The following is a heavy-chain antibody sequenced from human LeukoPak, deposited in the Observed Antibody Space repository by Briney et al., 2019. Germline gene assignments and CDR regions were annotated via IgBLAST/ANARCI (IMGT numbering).Heavy chain of an antibody. D-gene: IGHD3-3*01. CDR2: IYTSGST. J-gene: IGHJ6*03. CDR3: ATETYYDFWSGSYYYMDV. CDR1: GGSISSGSYY. Sequence: SETLSLTCTVSGGSISSGSYYWSWIRQPAGKGLEWIGRIYTSGSTNYNPSLKSRVTISVDTSKNQFSLKLSSVTAADTAVYYCATETYYDFWSGSYYYMDVWGKGTTVTVSS. V-gene: IGHV4-61*02.